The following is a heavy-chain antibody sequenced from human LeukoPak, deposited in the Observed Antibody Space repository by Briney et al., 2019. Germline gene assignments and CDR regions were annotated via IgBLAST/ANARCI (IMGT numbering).Heavy chain of an antibody. D-gene: IGHD3-22*01. J-gene: IGHJ4*02. CDR2: TSYDGSNK. V-gene: IGHV3-30-3*01. Sequence: GGSLRLSCAASGFTFSNYAMHWVRQAPGKGLEWVAVTSYDGSNKYYVDSVKGRFTISRDNSKNTLYLQMNSLRAEDTAVYYCATPNYDSSGYLDYWGQGTLVTVSS. CDR3: ATPNYDSSGYLDY. CDR1: GFTFSNYA.